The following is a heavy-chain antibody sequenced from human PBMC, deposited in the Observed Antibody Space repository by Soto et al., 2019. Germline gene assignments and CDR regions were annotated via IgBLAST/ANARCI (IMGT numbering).Heavy chain of an antibody. J-gene: IGHJ6*02. V-gene: IGHV3-33*01. CDR3: ARATSGYYYAMDV. D-gene: IGHD6-6*01. Sequence: QVQLVEFGGGVVQPGRSLRLSCAASGFTFSNYGMHWVRQAPGKGLQWVALIRHDGNNKYYVDSVKGRFTISRDNSKNTLYLQMNSLRAEDTALYYCARATSGYYYAMDVWGQGTTVTVSS. CDR2: IRHDGNNK. CDR1: GFTFSNYG.